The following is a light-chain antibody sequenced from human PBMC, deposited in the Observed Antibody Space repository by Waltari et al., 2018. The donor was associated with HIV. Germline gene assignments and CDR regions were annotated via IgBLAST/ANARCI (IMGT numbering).Light chain of an antibody. Sequence: SSALTQTPSVSVSPGQTAPITCSGKAFPRRYAHWYHQRAGQAPFLVIYQDHKRPSGIPDRFSGSSSGTVLTLTISGVQTEDEGDYYCQTTDTNGVVVFGGGTKVTVL. V-gene: IGLV3-25*03. CDR3: QTTDTNGVVV. CDR1: AFPRRY. J-gene: IGLJ2*01. CDR2: QDH.